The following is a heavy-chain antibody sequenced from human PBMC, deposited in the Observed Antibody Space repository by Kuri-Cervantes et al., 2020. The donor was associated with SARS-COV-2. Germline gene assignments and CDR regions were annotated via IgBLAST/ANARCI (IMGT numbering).Heavy chain of an antibody. V-gene: IGHV1-2*06. J-gene: IGHJ4*02. D-gene: IGHD1-7*01. CDR2: INPNSGGT. CDR1: GYTFTGYY. Sequence: ASVKVSCKASGYTFTGYYMHWVRQAPGQGLEWMGRINPNSGGTNYAQKFQGRVTMTRDTSISTAYMELSRLRSDDTAVYYCARETPTGTTFFDYRGQGTLVTVSS. CDR3: ARETPTGTTFFDY.